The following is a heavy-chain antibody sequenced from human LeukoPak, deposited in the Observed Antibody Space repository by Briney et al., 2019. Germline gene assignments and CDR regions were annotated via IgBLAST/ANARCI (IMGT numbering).Heavy chain of an antibody. CDR1: GYTFTGYY. V-gene: IGHV1-2*02. J-gene: IGHJ5*02. Sequence: ASVKVSCKASGYTFTGYYMHWVRQAPGQGLEWMGWINPNSGGTNYAQKFQGRVTITADKSTSTAYMELSSLRSEDTAVYYCASRGSTSYNRFDPWGQGTLVTVSS. CDR2: INPNSGGT. D-gene: IGHD2-2*01. CDR3: ASRGSTSYNRFDP.